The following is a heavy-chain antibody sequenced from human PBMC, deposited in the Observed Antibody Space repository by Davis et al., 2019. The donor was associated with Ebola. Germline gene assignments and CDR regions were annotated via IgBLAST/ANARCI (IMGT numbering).Heavy chain of an antibody. D-gene: IGHD2-2*01. J-gene: IGHJ4*02. CDR2: IGTSVYTT. CDR1: GFSFSNYA. V-gene: IGHV3-23*01. Sequence: GESLKISCAASGFSFSNYAMSWVRQAPGKGLEWVAAIGTSVYTTFYADSVRGRFTIARDNSNNMLYLQMNSLTVEDTAVYYCVQGTTSCKAWGQGTLVTVSS. CDR3: VQGTTSCKA.